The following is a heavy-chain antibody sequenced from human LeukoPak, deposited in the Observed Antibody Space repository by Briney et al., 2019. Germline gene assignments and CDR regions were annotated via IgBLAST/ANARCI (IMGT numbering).Heavy chain of an antibody. CDR1: RFTFSSYS. J-gene: IGHJ4*02. CDR3: ARVSYDILTGYSYIDY. D-gene: IGHD3-9*01. CDR2: IRSSSSYI. V-gene: IGHV3-21*01. Sequence: GGSLRLSCAASRFTFSSYSMNWVRQAPGKGLEWVSSIRSSSSYIYYADAVKGRFTISRDNAKNSLYLLMNSLRAEDTAVYYCARVSYDILTGYSYIDYWGQGTLVTVSS.